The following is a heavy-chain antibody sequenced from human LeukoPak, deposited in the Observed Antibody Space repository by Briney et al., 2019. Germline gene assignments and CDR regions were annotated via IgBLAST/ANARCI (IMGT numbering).Heavy chain of an antibody. J-gene: IGHJ4*02. CDR2: ISYLGDDQ. V-gene: IGHV3-30*18. D-gene: IGHD4-17*01. Sequence: PGGSLRLSCAPSGFIFSHYGMHWVRQAPGKGLEWVAVISYLGDDQFYAESVKGRFTISRDNSNKMVFLQMNSLRGEDTALYYCAKDQDRSVTTFHYWGQGTLVTVSS. CDR3: AKDQDRSVTTFHY. CDR1: GFIFSHYG.